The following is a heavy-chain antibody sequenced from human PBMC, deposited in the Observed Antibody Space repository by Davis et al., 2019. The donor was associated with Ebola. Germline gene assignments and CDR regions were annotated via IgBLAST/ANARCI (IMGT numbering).Heavy chain of an antibody. V-gene: IGHV3-74*01. CDR2: INSDGSST. D-gene: IGHD3-16*01. CDR1: GFTFSIYW. J-gene: IGHJ4*02. CDR3: TRDFDWDGGY. Sequence: GESLKISCAASGFTFSIYWMHWVRHAPGKGLVWVSRINSDGSSTNYADSVKGRFTISRDNAKNTLYLQMNSLRAEDTAVYYCTRDFDWDGGYWGQGTLVTVSP.